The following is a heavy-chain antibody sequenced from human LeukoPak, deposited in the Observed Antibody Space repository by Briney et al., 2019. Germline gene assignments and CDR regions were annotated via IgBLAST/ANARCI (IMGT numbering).Heavy chain of an antibody. V-gene: IGHV4-59*01. Sequence: SETLSLTCTHRDHSIRHNYWIWIRQPPGKGLEWIGYIYYSGSTNYNPSLKSRVSISVDTSKNQFSLKLSSVTAADTAVYYCARSPYYYYGMDVWGQGTTVTVSS. CDR2: IYYSGST. CDR1: DHSIRHNY. CDR3: ARSPYYYYGMDV. J-gene: IGHJ6*02.